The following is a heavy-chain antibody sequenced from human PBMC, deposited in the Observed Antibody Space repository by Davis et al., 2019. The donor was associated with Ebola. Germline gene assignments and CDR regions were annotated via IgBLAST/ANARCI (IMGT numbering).Heavy chain of an antibody. D-gene: IGHD4-17*01. Sequence: ASVKVSCKASGYTFTSYGISWVRQAPGQGLEWLGWISAYNGNTNYAQKLQGRVTMTTDTSTSTAYMELRSLRSDDTAVYYCARAEDYGDYPHYYYYGMDVWGQGTTVTVSS. J-gene: IGHJ6*02. CDR1: GYTFTSYG. V-gene: IGHV1-18*01. CDR2: ISAYNGNT. CDR3: ARAEDYGDYPHYYYYGMDV.